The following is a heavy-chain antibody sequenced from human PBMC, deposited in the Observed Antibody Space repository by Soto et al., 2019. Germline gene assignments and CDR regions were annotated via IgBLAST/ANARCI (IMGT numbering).Heavy chain of an antibody. J-gene: IGHJ3*02. D-gene: IGHD2-21*02. CDR3: AKDGYCGGDCYVGPNAFDI. CDR1: GFTFSNFA. Sequence: PGGSLRLSCAASGFTFSNFAMSWVRQAPGKGLEWVSAISGSGGSTYYADSVKGRFTISRDNSKNTLYLQMNSLRAEDTAVYYCAKDGYCGGDCYVGPNAFDIWGQGTMVTVSS. CDR2: ISGSGGST. V-gene: IGHV3-23*01.